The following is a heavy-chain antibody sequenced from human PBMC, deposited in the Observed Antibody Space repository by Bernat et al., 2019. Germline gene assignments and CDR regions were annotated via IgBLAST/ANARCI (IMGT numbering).Heavy chain of an antibody. CDR3: ARWPRGKVADAHFDY. D-gene: IGHD2-15*01. CDR2: IYYSGST. Sequence: QLQLQESGPGLVKPSETLSLTYTVSGGSISSSSYYWGWIRQPPGKGLEWIGSIYYSGSTYYNPSLKSRVTISVDTSKNQFSLKLSSVTAADTAVYYCARWPRGKVADAHFDYWGQGTLVTVSS. CDR1: GGSISSSSYY. J-gene: IGHJ4*02. V-gene: IGHV4-39*01.